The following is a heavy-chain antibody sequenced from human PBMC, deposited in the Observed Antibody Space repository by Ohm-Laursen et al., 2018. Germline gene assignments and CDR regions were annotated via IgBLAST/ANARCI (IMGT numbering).Heavy chain of an antibody. Sequence: TQTLTLTCTFSGSSLSTSGMRVSWIRQPPGKALEWLARVDLDDDKFYSTSLKTRLTITKDTSKNQVVLTMTNMDPVDTATYYCARDYDSSGYYGIGYFDYWGQGTLVTVSS. J-gene: IGHJ4*02. CDR2: VDLDDDK. V-gene: IGHV2-70*04. D-gene: IGHD3-22*01. CDR3: ARDYDSSGYYGIGYFDY. CDR1: GSSLSTSGMR.